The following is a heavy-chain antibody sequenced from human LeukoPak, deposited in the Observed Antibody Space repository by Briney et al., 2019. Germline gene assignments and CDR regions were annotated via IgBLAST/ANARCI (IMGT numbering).Heavy chain of an antibody. CDR2: IRYDGSNK. CDR1: GFTFSSYG. J-gene: IGHJ4*02. Sequence: GGSLRLSCAASGFTFSSYGMHWVRQAPGKGLEWVAFIRYDGSNKYYADSVRGRFTISRDNSKNTLYLQMNSLRAEDTAVYYCAKDPHKQQLVLAYWGQGTLVTVSS. D-gene: IGHD6-13*01. CDR3: AKDPHKQQLVLAY. V-gene: IGHV3-30*02.